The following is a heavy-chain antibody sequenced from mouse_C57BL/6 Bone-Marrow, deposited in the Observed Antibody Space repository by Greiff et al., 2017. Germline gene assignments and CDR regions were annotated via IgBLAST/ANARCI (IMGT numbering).Heavy chain of an antibody. V-gene: IGHV10-1*01. CDR1: GFSFNTYA. CDR3: VRHADYDDVAYYFDY. D-gene: IGHD2-4*01. J-gene: IGHJ2*01. CDR2: IRSKSNNYAT. Sequence: DVKLVESGGGLVQPKGSLKLSCAASGFSFNTYAMNWVRQAPGKGLEWVARIRSKSNNYATYYADSVKDRFTISRDDSESMLYLQMNNLKTEDTAMYYCVRHADYDDVAYYFDYWGQGTTLTGSS.